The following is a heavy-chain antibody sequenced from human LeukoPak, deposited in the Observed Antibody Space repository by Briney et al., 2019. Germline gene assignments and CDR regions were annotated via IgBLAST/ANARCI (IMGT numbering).Heavy chain of an antibody. Sequence: SETLSLTCTVSGGSISSSSYYWGWIRQPPGKGLEWIGSIYYSGSTYYNPSLKSRVTISVDTSKNQFSLKLSSVTAADTAVYYCARLGVYGGRPFDPWGQGTLVTVSS. J-gene: IGHJ5*02. D-gene: IGHD4-23*01. CDR1: GGSISSSSYY. V-gene: IGHV4-39*01. CDR3: ARLGVYGGRPFDP. CDR2: IYYSGST.